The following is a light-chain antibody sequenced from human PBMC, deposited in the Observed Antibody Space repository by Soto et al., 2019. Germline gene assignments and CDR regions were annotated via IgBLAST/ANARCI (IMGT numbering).Light chain of an antibody. CDR3: NSYRGGSTLV. J-gene: IGLJ1*01. CDR1: SRDVGGYNY. Sequence: QSVLTQPASVSGSPGQSITISCTGTSRDVGGYNYVSWHQQHPGKAPKVIITEVSNRPSGVSTRFSGSKSGNTASLTISGLQAEDEADYYCNSYRGGSTLVFGTGTKLTVL. CDR2: EVS. V-gene: IGLV2-14*01.